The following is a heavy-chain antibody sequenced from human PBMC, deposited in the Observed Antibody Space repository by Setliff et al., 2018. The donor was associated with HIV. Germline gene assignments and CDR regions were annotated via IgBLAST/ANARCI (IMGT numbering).Heavy chain of an antibody. V-gene: IGHV1-18*01. CDR1: GYTFTTYD. J-gene: IGHJ4*02. CDR2: ISPYNGHT. Sequence: WASVKVSCKASGYTFTTYDITWVRQAPGQGLEWLGWISPYNGHTNFAQKFQGRVTMTTDTAMSTAYMEVRSLRSEDTAVYYCARGMAVAGDSPDYWGQGTLVTVSS. D-gene: IGHD2-15*01. CDR3: ARGMAVAGDSPDY.